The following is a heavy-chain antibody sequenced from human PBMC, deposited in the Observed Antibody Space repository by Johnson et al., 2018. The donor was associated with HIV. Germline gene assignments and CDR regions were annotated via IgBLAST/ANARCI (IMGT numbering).Heavy chain of an antibody. Sequence: VQLVESGGGVVRPGWSLRLSCAASGFIFNNYGMTWVRQTPGKGLEWVSDINWNGGSTGYADSVKGRFTISRDNSKNTLYLQMNSLRAEDTAVYYCTKCIWGSSLIDAFDIWGQGTMVTVSS. CDR2: INWNGGST. CDR1: GFIFNNYG. V-gene: IGHV3-20*04. D-gene: IGHD6-13*01. J-gene: IGHJ3*02. CDR3: TKCIWGSSLIDAFDI.